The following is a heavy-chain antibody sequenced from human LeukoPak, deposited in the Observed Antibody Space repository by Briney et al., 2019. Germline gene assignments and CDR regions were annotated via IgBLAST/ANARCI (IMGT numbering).Heavy chain of an antibody. Sequence: XETLSLTCTVSGGSISTYYWNWIRQPPGKGLEWIGYIYYSGSTNYNPSLKSRVTISVDTSKNQFSLKLSSVTAADTAVYYCAREMVRGFDPWGQGTLVTVSS. CDR1: GGSISTYY. J-gene: IGHJ5*02. CDR2: IYYSGST. CDR3: AREMVRGFDP. V-gene: IGHV4-59*01. D-gene: IGHD3-10*01.